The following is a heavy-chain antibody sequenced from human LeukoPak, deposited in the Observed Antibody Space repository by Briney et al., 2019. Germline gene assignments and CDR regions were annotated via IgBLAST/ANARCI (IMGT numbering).Heavy chain of an antibody. D-gene: IGHD6-19*01. Sequence: ASVKVSCKASGYTFSSHDTIWVRQATGQGLEWMGWMNPNNGNTGYAQKFQGRVTLTRNTAISTAYMELSSLRSEDTAVYYCARGYSSGWYGVDPWGQGTLVIVSS. V-gene: IGHV1-8*01. CDR3: ARGYSSGWYGVDP. CDR1: GYTFSSHD. J-gene: IGHJ5*02. CDR2: MNPNNGNT.